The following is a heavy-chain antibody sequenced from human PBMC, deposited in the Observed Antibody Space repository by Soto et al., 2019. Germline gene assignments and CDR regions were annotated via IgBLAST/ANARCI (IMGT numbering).Heavy chain of an antibody. D-gene: IGHD3-10*01. CDR1: GYTFTSYG. CDR3: ARAGRITMVRGEVAYDY. J-gene: IGHJ4*02. Sequence: QVPLVQSGAEVKKPGASVKVSCQASGYTFTSYGISWVRQAPGQGLEWMGWISAYNGNTNYAQKLQGRVTMTTDTSTSTAYMELRSLRSDDTAVYYCARAGRITMVRGEVAYDYWGQGTLVTVSS. CDR2: ISAYNGNT. V-gene: IGHV1-18*01.